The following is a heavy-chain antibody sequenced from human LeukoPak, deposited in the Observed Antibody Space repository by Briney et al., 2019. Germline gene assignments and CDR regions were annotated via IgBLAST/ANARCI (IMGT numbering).Heavy chain of an antibody. V-gene: IGHV3-9*01. Sequence: GRSLRLSCAASGFTFDDYAMHWVRQAPGKGLEWVSGISWNSGSIGYADSVKGRFTISRDNAESSLYLQMNSLRAEDTALYYCVRNLAVAGTCFDSWGQGTLVTVSS. D-gene: IGHD6-19*01. CDR2: ISWNSGSI. CDR3: VRNLAVAGTCFDS. CDR1: GFTFDDYA. J-gene: IGHJ4*02.